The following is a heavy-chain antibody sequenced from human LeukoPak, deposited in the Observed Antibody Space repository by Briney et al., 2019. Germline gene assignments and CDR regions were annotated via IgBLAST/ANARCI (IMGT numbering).Heavy chain of an antibody. CDR3: AREGGYSYGIDAFDI. CDR2: ISSSSSYI. CDR1: GFTFSSYS. J-gene: IGHJ3*02. V-gene: IGHV3-21*01. D-gene: IGHD5-18*01. Sequence: GGSLRLSCAASGFTFSSYSMNWVRQAPGKGLEWVSSISSSSSYIYYADSAKGRFTISRDNAKNSLYLQMNSLRAEDTAVYYCAREGGYSYGIDAFDIWGQGTMVTVSS.